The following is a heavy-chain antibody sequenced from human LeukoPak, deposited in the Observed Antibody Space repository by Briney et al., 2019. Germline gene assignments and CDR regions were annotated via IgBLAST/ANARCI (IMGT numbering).Heavy chain of an antibody. J-gene: IGHJ5*02. CDR2: IYYSGIT. Sequence: KPSETLSLTCTVSGGSISSSSYYWGWIRQPPGKGLEWIGSIYYSGITYSNPSLKSRVTISVDTSKNQFSLKLSSVTAADTAVYSCARHGGYCSGTSCYGVWFDPWGQGTLVTVSS. CDR1: GGSISSSSYY. D-gene: IGHD2-2*01. CDR3: ARHGGYCSGTSCYGVWFDP. V-gene: IGHV4-39*01.